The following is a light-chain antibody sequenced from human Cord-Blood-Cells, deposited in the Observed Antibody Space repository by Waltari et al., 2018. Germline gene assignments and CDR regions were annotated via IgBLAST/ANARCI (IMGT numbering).Light chain of an antibody. J-gene: IGLJ2*01. V-gene: IGLV2-14*01. CDR1: SSDVGGATY. Sequence: QSALTQPASVSGSPGPSITLPCTGTSSDVGGATYVSWYPQHPGKAPKLMIYEVSNRPSGVSNRFSGSKSGNTASLTISGLQAEDEADYYCSSYTSSSTVVFGGGTKLTVL. CDR2: EVS. CDR3: SSYTSSSTVV.